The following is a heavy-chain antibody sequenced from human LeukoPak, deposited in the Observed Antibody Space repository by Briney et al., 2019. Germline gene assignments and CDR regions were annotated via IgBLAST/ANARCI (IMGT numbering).Heavy chain of an antibody. J-gene: IGHJ5*02. V-gene: IGHV4-59*01. Sequence: SETLSLTCTVSGGSIRSDFWSWICQPPGKGLEWVGYVYYSGSTNYSPSLNSRVTISTATSKNKFSLKLSSVTAADTAVYYCARDRRYCSSTSCYADNWFDPWGQGTLVTVSS. D-gene: IGHD2-2*01. CDR1: GGSIRSDF. CDR3: ARDRRYCSSTSCYADNWFDP. CDR2: VYYSGST.